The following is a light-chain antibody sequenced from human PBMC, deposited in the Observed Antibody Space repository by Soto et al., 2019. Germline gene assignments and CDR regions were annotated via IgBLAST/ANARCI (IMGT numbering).Light chain of an antibody. CDR3: QQYNNWPIT. V-gene: IGKV3-15*01. J-gene: IGKJ5*01. Sequence: EIVLTQSPATLSVSPGERATLSCRASQSVSGDLAWYHHKPGQAPRLLIYDASARALDTPARFAGSGSGTEFTLTISGLQSEDFAVYFCQQYNNWPITFGQGTRLEI. CDR2: DAS. CDR1: QSVSGD.